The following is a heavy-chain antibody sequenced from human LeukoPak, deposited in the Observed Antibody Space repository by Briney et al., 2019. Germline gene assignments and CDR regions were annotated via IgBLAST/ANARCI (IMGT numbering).Heavy chain of an antibody. J-gene: IGHJ4*02. CDR1: GGSISSSSYY. Sequence: SETLSLTCTVSGGSISSSSYYWGWIRQPPGKGLEWIGFIYYSGSTNYNPSLKSRVTISVDTSKNQFSLKLSSVTAADTAVYYCARDKSSSGWYHYWGQGTLVTVSS. V-gene: IGHV4-39*07. CDR2: IYYSGST. D-gene: IGHD6-19*01. CDR3: ARDKSSSGWYHY.